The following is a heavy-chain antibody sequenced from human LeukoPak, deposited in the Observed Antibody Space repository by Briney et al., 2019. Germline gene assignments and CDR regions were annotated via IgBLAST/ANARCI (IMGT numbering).Heavy chain of an antibody. J-gene: IGHJ5*02. CDR2: ITNDGCNN. CDR3: AREKRGDYGGDR. Sequence: GGSLRLSCAASGFTFSTYSMNWVRQAPGQGLEWVADITNDGCNNYYVDSVRGRFTISRDSSKKLLFLQMNSLRGEDTGLYYCAREKRGDYGGDRWGQGTLVTVSS. CDR1: GFTFSTYS. V-gene: IGHV3-7*03. D-gene: IGHD4-17*01.